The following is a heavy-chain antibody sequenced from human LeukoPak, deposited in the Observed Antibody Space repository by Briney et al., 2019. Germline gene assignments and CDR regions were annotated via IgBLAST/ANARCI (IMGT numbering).Heavy chain of an antibody. Sequence: ASVKVSCKASGYTFTSYAMHWVRQAPGQRLEWMGWINAGNGNTKYSQKFQGRVTITRDTSACTAYMELSSLRSEDTAVYYCARDRKLLWFGYWGQGTLVTVSS. CDR3: ARDRKLLWFGY. V-gene: IGHV1-3*01. D-gene: IGHD3-10*01. CDR1: GYTFTSYA. J-gene: IGHJ4*02. CDR2: INAGNGNT.